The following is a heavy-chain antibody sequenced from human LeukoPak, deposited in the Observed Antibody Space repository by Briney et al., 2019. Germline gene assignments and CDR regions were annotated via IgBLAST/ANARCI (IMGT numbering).Heavy chain of an antibody. J-gene: IGHJ6*03. D-gene: IGHD3-22*01. CDR3: ARDRMVVITYRYYYYYMDV. CDR2: ISAYNGNT. Sequence: ASVKVSCKASGYTFTSYGISWVRQAPGQGLEWMGWISAYNGNTNYAQKLQGRVTMTTDTSTSTAYMELRSLRSDDTAVYYCARDRMVVITYRYYYYYMDVWGKGTTVTISS. CDR1: GYTFTSYG. V-gene: IGHV1-18*01.